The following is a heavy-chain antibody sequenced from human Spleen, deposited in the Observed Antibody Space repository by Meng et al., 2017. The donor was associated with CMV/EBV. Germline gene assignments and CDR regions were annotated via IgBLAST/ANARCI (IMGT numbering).Heavy chain of an antibody. CDR2: ISPNSGDT. CDR1: GYTFSSYG. V-gene: IGHV1-18*01. CDR3: ARDRAGHGDLGN. Sequence: ASVKVSCKASGYTFSSYGISWVRQATGQGLEWMGWISPNSGDTKYAPKFQGRVTVTTDTSISTSYLEVRRLRSDDTAVYYCARDRAGHGDLGNWGQGTLVTVSS. J-gene: IGHJ4*02. D-gene: IGHD4-17*01.